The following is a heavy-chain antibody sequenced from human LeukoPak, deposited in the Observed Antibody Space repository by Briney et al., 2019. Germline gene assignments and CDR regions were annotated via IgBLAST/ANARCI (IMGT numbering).Heavy chain of an antibody. CDR1: GFTFSNYW. CDR2: ISTNGDST. Sequence: GGSLRLSCAASGFTFSNYWVHWVRQAPGKGLEYVSAISTNGDSTYYANSVKGRFTISRDKSKNTVYLQMDSLRAEDTAVYYCASGLRGTYDYWGQGTLVTVSS. CDR3: ASGLRGTYDY. D-gene: IGHD1-26*01. V-gene: IGHV3-64*01. J-gene: IGHJ4*02.